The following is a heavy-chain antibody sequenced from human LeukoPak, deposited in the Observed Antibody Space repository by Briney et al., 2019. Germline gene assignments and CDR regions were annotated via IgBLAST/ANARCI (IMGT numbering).Heavy chain of an antibody. CDR3: AREKSGTLTRAYYYIDV. D-gene: IGHD1-1*01. CDR1: GDSMHLYY. Sequence: PSETLSLTCTVSGDSMHLYYWRWIRQSPEKGLEWIGRAYSGVNAYYNPSLQSRVTISVDKSNNQFSLDLTSVTAADTALYYCAREKSGTLTRAYYYIDVWGKGITVTVSS. V-gene: IGHV4-4*07. CDR2: AYSGVNA. J-gene: IGHJ6*03.